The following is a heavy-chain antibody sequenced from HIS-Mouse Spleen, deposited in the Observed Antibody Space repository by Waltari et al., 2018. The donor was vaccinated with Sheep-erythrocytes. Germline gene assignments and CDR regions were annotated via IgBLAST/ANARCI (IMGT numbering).Heavy chain of an antibody. CDR1: GYTVTSYD. Sequence: QVQLVQSGAEVKKPGASVKVSCKASGYTVTSYDINWVRQDTGQGLEWMGWRSPRSGTTGCAKKCQGRVTMTRNTSISTAYMGLDSLRSEDTAVYYGARGFWVYSSSAGFDYRGQGTLVTVSS. V-gene: IGHV1-8*01. D-gene: IGHD6-6*01. CDR2: RSPRSGTT. CDR3: ARGFWVYSSSAGFDY. J-gene: IGHJ4*02.